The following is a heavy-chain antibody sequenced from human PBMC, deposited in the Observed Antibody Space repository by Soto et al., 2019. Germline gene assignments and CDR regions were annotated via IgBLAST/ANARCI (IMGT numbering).Heavy chain of an antibody. CDR3: ARDLTYYDSSGYSNYYFDY. CDR1: GFTFSSYA. Sequence: GGSLRLSCAASGFTFSSYAMHWVRQAPGKGLEWVAVISYDGSNKYYADSVKGRFTISRDNAKNSLYLQMNSLRAEDTAVYYCARDLTYYDSSGYSNYYFDYWGQGTLVTVSS. CDR2: ISYDGSNK. J-gene: IGHJ4*02. V-gene: IGHV3-30-3*01. D-gene: IGHD3-22*01.